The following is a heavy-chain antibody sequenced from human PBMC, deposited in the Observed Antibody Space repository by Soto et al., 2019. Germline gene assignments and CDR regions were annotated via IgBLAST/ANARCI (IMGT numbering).Heavy chain of an antibody. CDR2: IDPSDSYT. V-gene: IGHV5-10-1*01. D-gene: IGHD3-3*01. Sequence: GESLKISCKGSGYSFTSYWISWVRQMPGKGLEWMGRIDPSDSYTNYSPSFQGHVTISADKSISTAYLQWSSLKASDTAMYYCARHLSVWSGGHYGMDVWGQGTTVTVSS. J-gene: IGHJ6*02. CDR3: ARHLSVWSGGHYGMDV. CDR1: GYSFTSYW.